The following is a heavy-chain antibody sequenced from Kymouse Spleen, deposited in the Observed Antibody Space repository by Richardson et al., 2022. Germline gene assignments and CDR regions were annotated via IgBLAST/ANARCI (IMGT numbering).Heavy chain of an antibody. D-gene: IGHD6-19*01. Sequence: EVQLVESGGGLVQPGGSLRLSCAASGFTFSSYWMSWVRQAPGKGLEWVANIKQDGSEKYYVDSVKGRFTISRDNAKNSLYLQMNSLRAEDTAVYYCAREGSSGWYYYYYYGMDVWGQGTTVTVSS. J-gene: IGHJ6*02. CDR3: AREGSSGWYYYYYYGMDV. CDR2: IKQDGSEK. CDR1: GFTFSSYW. V-gene: IGHV3-7*01.